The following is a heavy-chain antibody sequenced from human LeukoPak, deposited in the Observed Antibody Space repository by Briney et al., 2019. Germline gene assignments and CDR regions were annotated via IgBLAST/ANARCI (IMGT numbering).Heavy chain of an antibody. CDR1: GFTFSSYA. CDR2: ISYDGSNK. Sequence: GGSLRLSCAASGFTFSSYAMHWVRQAPGKGLEWVAVISYDGSNKYYADSVRGRFTISRDNSKNTLYLQMNSLRAEDTAVYYCARTVDTAMVTIDYWGQGTLVTVSS. V-gene: IGHV3-30-3*01. J-gene: IGHJ4*02. D-gene: IGHD5-18*01. CDR3: ARTVDTAMVTIDY.